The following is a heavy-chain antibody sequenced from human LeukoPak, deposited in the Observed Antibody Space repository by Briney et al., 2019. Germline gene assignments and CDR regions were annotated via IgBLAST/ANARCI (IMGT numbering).Heavy chain of an antibody. CDR2: ISYDGSNK. D-gene: IGHD3-22*01. CDR3: AKSSMIVVVIPLYFED. Sequence: PGGSLRLSCTASGFTFSSYGMHWVRQAPGKGLEWVAVISYDGSNKYYAGSVKGRFTISRDNSKNTLYLQMNSLRAEDTAVYYCAKSSMIVVVIPLYFEDWGQGTLVTVSS. J-gene: IGHJ4*02. CDR1: GFTFSSYG. V-gene: IGHV3-30*18.